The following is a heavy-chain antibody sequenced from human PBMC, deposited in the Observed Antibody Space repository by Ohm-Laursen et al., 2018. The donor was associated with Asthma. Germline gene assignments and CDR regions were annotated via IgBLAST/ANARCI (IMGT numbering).Heavy chain of an antibody. Sequence: GTLSLTCAVYGGSFSGYYWSWIRQPPGKGLEWIGEINHSGSTNCNPSLKSRVTISVDTSKNQFSLKLSSVTAADTAVYYCARARITIFGVVRWRNGMDVWGQGTTVTVSS. V-gene: IGHV4-34*01. D-gene: IGHD3-3*01. CDR2: INHSGST. J-gene: IGHJ6*02. CDR1: GGSFSGYY. CDR3: ARARITIFGVVRWRNGMDV.